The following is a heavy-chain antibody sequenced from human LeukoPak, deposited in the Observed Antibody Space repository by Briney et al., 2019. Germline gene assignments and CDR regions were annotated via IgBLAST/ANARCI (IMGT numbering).Heavy chain of an antibody. Sequence: PSETLSLTCTVSGGSISSSSYYWGWIRQPPGKGLEWIGSIYYSGSPYYNPSLNSRVTISVHTSNNQFSLKLSSVTAAEPSVYYRASDRYCSSTSCYPFDYWGQGTLVTVSS. CDR2: IYYSGSP. D-gene: IGHD2-2*01. CDR3: ASDRYCSSTSCYPFDY. J-gene: IGHJ4*02. V-gene: IGHV4-39*01. CDR1: GGSISSSSYY.